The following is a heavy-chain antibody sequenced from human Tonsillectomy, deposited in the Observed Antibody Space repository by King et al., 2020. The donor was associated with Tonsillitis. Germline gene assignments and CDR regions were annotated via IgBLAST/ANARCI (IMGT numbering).Heavy chain of an antibody. CDR2: ISYDRSTT. Sequence: VQLVESGGGVVQPGRSLRISCAASGFTFSAYGMHWVRQAPGKGLEWVAVISYDRSTTFYLDSVQGRFTISRDNSKSTLYLQMNSLRAEDTAVYYCAGVSRNVIMVYGEDAFDIWGQGNTVTVSS. CDR1: GFTFSAYG. V-gene: IGHV3-30*03. D-gene: IGHD2-8*01. CDR3: AGVSRNVIMVYGEDAFDI. J-gene: IGHJ3*02.